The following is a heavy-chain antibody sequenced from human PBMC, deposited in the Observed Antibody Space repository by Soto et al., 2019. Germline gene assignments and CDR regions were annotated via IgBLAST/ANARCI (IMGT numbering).Heavy chain of an antibody. V-gene: IGHV4-30-4*01. CDR1: GGSISSGDYY. Sequence: KPSETLSLTCTVSGGSISSGDYYWSWIRQPPGKGLEWIGYIYYSGSTYYNPSLKSRVTISVDTSKNQFSLKLSSVTAAETAVYYCARDVLREEDAFDIWGQGTMVTVSS. CDR3: ARDVLREEDAFDI. J-gene: IGHJ3*02. CDR2: IYYSGST.